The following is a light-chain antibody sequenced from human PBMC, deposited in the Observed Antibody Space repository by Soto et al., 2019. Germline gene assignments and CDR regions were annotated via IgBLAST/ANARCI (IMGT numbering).Light chain of an antibody. Sequence: QSALTQPASVSGSPGQSITIFCTGTSSNYVSWYQQYPGKAPKLIIYEVNNRPSGVSNRFSGSKSGNTASLTISWLQPEDEADYHCNSYTDTTTPVFGGGTQLTVL. CDR3: NSYTDTTTPV. V-gene: IGLV2-14*01. CDR1: SSNY. CDR2: EVN. J-gene: IGLJ2*01.